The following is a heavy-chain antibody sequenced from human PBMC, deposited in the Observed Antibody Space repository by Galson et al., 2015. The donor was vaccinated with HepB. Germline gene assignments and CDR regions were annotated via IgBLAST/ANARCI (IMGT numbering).Heavy chain of an antibody. Sequence: SLRLSCAASGFTFSSYSMNWVRQAPGKGLEWVSYISSSSSTIYYADSVKGRFTISRDNAKNSLYLQMNSLRDEDTAVYYCARDERVSGGKGSRAFDIWGQGTMVTVSS. CDR1: GFTFSSYS. D-gene: IGHD4-23*01. CDR2: ISSSSSTI. V-gene: IGHV3-48*02. CDR3: ARDERVSGGKGSRAFDI. J-gene: IGHJ3*02.